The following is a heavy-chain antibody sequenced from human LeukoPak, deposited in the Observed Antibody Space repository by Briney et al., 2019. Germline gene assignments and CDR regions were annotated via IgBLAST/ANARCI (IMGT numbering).Heavy chain of an antibody. J-gene: IGHJ5*02. CDR1: GGSISSYY. CDR2: IYYSGST. V-gene: IGHV4-59*01. D-gene: IGHD4-17*01. CDR3: ARALYGERSWFDP. Sequence: SETLSLTCTVSGGSISSYYWSWIRQPPGKGLEWIGYIYYSGSTNYNPSPKSRVTISVDTSKDQFSLKLSSVTAADTAVYYCARALYGERSWFDPWGQGTLVTVSS.